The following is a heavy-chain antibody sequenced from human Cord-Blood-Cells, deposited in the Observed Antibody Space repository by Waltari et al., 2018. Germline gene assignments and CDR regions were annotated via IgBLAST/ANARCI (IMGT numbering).Heavy chain of an antibody. D-gene: IGHD1-7*01. CDR2: INHSGST. V-gene: IGHV4-34*01. CDR1: GGSFSGYY. CDR3: ARGRSWNYYFDY. Sequence: QVQLQQWGAGLLKPSETLSLTCAVYGGSFSGYYWSWIRQPPGKGLEWIGEINHSGSTNYNPSLKSRVTISVDTSKNQFALKLSSVTAAATAVYYCARGRSWNYYFDYWGQGTLVTVSS. J-gene: IGHJ4*02.